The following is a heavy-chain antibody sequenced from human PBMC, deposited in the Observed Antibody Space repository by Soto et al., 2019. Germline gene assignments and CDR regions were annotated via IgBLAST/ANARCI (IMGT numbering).Heavy chain of an antibody. V-gene: IGHV3-33*01. CDR3: ARETYWIGSYYGMDA. CDR1: GFTFSSYG. Sequence: PEGSLRLSCAASGFTFSSYGMHWVRQAPGKGLEWVAVIWYDGGNKYYADSVKGRFTISRDNSKNTLYLQMNSLRAEDTAVYYCARETYWIGSYYGMDAWGQRNTVTVSS. CDR2: IWYDGGNK. D-gene: IGHD2-2*03. J-gene: IGHJ6*02.